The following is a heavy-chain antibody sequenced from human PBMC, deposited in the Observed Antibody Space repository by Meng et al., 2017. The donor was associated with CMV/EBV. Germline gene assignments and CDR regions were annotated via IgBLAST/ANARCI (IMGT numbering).Heavy chain of an antibody. V-gene: IGHV1-46*01. CDR1: GYTFTGYY. J-gene: IGHJ4*02. D-gene: IGHD2-2*01. Sequence: ASVKVSCKASGYTFTGYYMQWVRQAPGQGLEWMGWINPSGGSTSYAQKFQGRVTMTRDTSTSTVYMELSSLRSEDTAVYYCAKDPPFEVVPVLLFDDWGQGTLVTVSS. CDR3: AKDPPFEVVPVLLFDD. CDR2: INPSGGST.